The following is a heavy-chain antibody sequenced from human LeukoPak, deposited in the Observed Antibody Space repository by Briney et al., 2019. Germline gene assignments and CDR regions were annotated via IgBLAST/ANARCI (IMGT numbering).Heavy chain of an antibody. Sequence: ASVKVSCKASGYTFTGYYMHWVRQAPGQGLEWMGWINANSGDTKYAQKFQGRVTMTTDTSTGTAYMELRSLRSDDTAVYYCARDRYSGSYSWGYWGQGSLVTVSS. CDR3: ARDRYSGSYSWGY. J-gene: IGHJ4*02. D-gene: IGHD1-26*01. V-gene: IGHV1-2*02. CDR1: GYTFTGYY. CDR2: INANSGDT.